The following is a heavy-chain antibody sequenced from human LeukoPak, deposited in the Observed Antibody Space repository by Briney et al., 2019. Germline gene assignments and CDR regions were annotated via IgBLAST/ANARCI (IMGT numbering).Heavy chain of an antibody. CDR1: GFTFSSYS. CDR2: ISSSSSYI. V-gene: IGHV3-21*01. J-gene: IGHJ4*02. D-gene: IGHD2-2*02. CDR3: ARVLHPGEYCSSTSCYNDIFDY. Sequence: GGSLRLSCAASGFTFSSYSMNWVRQAPGKGLEWVSSISSSSSYIYYADSVRGRFTISRDNAKSSLYLQMNSLRAEDTAVYYCARVLHPGEYCSSTSCYNDIFDYWGQGTLVTVSS.